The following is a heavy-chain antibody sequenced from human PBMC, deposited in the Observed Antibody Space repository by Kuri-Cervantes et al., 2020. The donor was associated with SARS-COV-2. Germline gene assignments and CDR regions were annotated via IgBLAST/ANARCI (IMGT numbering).Heavy chain of an antibody. CDR2: ISAYNGNT. J-gene: IGHJ5*02. D-gene: IGHD6-6*01. CDR3: ARDHSSSRSYNWFDP. V-gene: IGHV1-18*01. CDR1: GYTFTSYG. Sequence: GGSLRLSCKASGYTFTSYGISWVRQAPGQGLEWMGWISAYNGNTNYAQKLQGRVTMTTDTSTSTAYMELRSLRSDDTAVYYCARDHSSSRSYNWFDPWGQGTLVTVS.